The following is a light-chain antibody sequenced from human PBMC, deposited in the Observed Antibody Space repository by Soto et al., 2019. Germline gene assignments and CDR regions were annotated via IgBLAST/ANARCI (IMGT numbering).Light chain of an antibody. V-gene: IGLV2-14*01. CDR3: SSYPPSSALYV. CDR1: SSDVGGYNY. CDR2: DVS. Sequence: QSVLTQPASVSGSPGQSITISCTGTSSDVGGYNYVSWYQQHPGKAPKLMIYDVSNRPSGVSNRFSGSKSGNTASLTISGLQVEEEADYYCSSYPPSSALYVSGTGTKVTVL. J-gene: IGLJ1*01.